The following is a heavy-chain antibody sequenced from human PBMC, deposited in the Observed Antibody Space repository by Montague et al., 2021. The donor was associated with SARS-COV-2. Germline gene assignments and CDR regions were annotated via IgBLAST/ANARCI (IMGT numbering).Heavy chain of an antibody. D-gene: IGHD5-18*01. V-gene: IGHV4-34*01. Sequence: SETLSLTCAVYGGSFSNYYWTWIRQPPGKGLEWIGEINHSGSTNYNPSLKSRVTISVDTSKNQFSLKLSSATAADTAVYFCARESDSYPSGTQYFDLWGRGTLVTVSS. J-gene: IGHJ2*01. CDR1: GGSFSNYY. CDR2: INHSGST. CDR3: ARESDSYPSGTQYFDL.